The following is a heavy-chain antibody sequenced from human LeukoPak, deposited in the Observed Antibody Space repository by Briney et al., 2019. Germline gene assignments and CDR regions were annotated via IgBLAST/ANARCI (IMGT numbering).Heavy chain of an antibody. CDR3: ASDYGDYEGDAFDI. J-gene: IGHJ3*02. CDR2: IYYSGST. D-gene: IGHD4-17*01. V-gene: IGHV4-59*01. Sequence: SETLSLTCTVSGGSISSYCWSWIRQPPGKGLEWIGYIYYSGSTNYNPSLKSRVTISVDTSKNQFSLKLSSVTAADTAVYYCASDYGDYEGDAFDIWGQGTMVTVSS. CDR1: GGSISSYC.